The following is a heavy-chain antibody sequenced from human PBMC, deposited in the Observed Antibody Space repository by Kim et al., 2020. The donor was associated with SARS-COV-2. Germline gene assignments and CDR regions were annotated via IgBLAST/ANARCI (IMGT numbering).Heavy chain of an antibody. CDR3: GVVVPAATYYYGMDV. V-gene: IGHV1-69*13. CDR2: IIPIFGTA. D-gene: IGHD2-2*01. CDR1: GGTFSSYA. J-gene: IGHJ6*02. Sequence: SVKVSCKASGGTFSSYAISWVRQAPGQGLEWMGGIIPIFGTANYAQKFQGRVTITADESTSTAYMELSSLRSEDTAVYYCGVVVPAATYYYGMDVWGQGTTVTVSS.